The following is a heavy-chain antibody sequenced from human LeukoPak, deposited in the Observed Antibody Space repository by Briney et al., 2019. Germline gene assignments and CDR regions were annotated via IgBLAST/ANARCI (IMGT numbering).Heavy chain of an antibody. D-gene: IGHD6-19*01. CDR1: AYTFTCYY. CDR3: ARGAYSTGWLGF. Sequence: ASVKVSCKASAYTFTCYYIHWVRQAPGQGLEWMGWINPNSDGTNYPRKFQGRVTMTRDTSMSTAYMELSRLRSDDTAVYYCARGAYSTGWLGFWGQGTLVTVSS. J-gene: IGHJ5*01. V-gene: IGHV1-2*02. CDR2: INPNSDGT.